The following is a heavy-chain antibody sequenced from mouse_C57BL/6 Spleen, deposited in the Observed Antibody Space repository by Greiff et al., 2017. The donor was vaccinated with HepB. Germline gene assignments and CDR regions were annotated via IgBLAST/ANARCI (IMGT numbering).Heavy chain of an antibody. Sequence: EVNVVESGGGLVKPGGSLKLSCAASGFTFSDYGMHWVRQAPEKGLEWVAYISSGSSTIYYADTVKGRFTISRDNAKNTLFLQMTSLRSEDTAMYYCARDPYYYGSSPAWFAYWGQGTLVTVSA. CDR1: GFTFSDYG. CDR3: ARDPYYYGSSPAWFAY. J-gene: IGHJ3*01. V-gene: IGHV5-17*01. CDR2: ISSGSSTI. D-gene: IGHD1-1*01.